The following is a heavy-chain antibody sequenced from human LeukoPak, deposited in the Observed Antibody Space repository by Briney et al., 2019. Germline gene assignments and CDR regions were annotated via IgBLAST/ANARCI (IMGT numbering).Heavy chain of an antibody. J-gene: IGHJ4*02. Sequence: SSYEMNWVRQPPGKGLEWIGSIYYSGSTYYNPSLKSRVTISVDTSKNQFSLKLSSVTAADTAVYYCASNEEIDYWGQGTLVTVSS. CDR1: SSYE. D-gene: IGHD1-1*01. CDR2: IYYSGST. V-gene: IGHV4-39*01. CDR3: ASNEEIDY.